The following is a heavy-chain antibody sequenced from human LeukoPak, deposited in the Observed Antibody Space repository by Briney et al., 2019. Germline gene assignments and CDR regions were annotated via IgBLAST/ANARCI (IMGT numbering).Heavy chain of an antibody. CDR2: IYYSGST. CDR1: GGSISSYY. V-gene: IGHV4-59*01. J-gene: IGHJ5*02. CDR3: ARDYYGVVGWFDP. Sequence: PSETLSLTCTVSGGSISSYYWSWIRQPPGKGLEWIGYIYYSGSTNHNPSLKSRVTISVDTSKNQFSLKLSSVTAADTAVYYCARDYYGVVGWFDPWGQGTLVTVSS. D-gene: IGHD4-17*01.